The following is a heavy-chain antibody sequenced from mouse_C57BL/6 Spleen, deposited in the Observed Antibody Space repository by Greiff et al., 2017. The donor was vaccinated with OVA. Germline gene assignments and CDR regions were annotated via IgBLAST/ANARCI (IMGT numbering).Heavy chain of an antibody. Sequence: VQLQQPGAELVRPGTSVKLSCKASGYTFTSYWMHWVKQRPGQGLEWIGVIDPSDSYTNYNQKFKGKATLTVDTSSSTAYMQLSSLTSEDSAVYYCARRVYGSSYDAMDYWGQGTSVTVSS. J-gene: IGHJ4*01. CDR1: GYTFTSYW. V-gene: IGHV1-59*01. D-gene: IGHD1-1*01. CDR2: IDPSDSYT. CDR3: ARRVYGSSYDAMDY.